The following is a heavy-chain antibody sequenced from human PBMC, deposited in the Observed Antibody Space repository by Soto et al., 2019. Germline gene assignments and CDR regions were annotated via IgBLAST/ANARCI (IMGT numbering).Heavy chain of an antibody. CDR1: GFTFSSYW. CDR2: INSDGSST. V-gene: IGHV3-74*01. J-gene: IGHJ4*02. D-gene: IGHD4-17*01. CDR3: ARDHSVGYGDYADYFDY. Sequence: GGSLRLSCAASGFTFSSYWMHWVRQAPGKGLVWVSRINSDGSSTSYADSVKGRFTISRDNAKNTLYLQMNSLRAEDTAVYYCARDHSVGYGDYADYFDYWGQGTLVTVSS.